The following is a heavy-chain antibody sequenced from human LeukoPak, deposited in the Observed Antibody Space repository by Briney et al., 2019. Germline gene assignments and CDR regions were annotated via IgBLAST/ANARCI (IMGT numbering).Heavy chain of an antibody. D-gene: IGHD6-19*01. V-gene: IGHV1-46*01. CDR1: GYTFTKYY. CDR2: INPSGGST. Sequence: ASVKVSCKASGYTFTKYYIHWVRQAPGQGLEWMGIINPSGGSTTYAQTFQGRVTMTRDMSTSTVYMELSSLRSEDTAVYYCARDGVAGVYYFDYWGQGTLVTVSS. J-gene: IGHJ4*02. CDR3: ARDGVAGVYYFDY.